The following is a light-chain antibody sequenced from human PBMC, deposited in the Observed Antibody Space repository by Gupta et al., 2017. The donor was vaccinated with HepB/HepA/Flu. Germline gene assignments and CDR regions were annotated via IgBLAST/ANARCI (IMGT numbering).Light chain of an antibody. CDR1: SSDVGNYNF. V-gene: IGLV2-23*02. Sequence: SALTPPASVSGSPGHSITISCTGTSSDVGNYNFVSWYQQQHPGKAPKRIIFEVSKRPSGISDRFSGSKSGNTASLTISGLQAEDEADYYCCSYIRYSNWVFGGGTKVNVL. CDR2: EVS. J-gene: IGLJ3*02. CDR3: CSYIRYSNWV.